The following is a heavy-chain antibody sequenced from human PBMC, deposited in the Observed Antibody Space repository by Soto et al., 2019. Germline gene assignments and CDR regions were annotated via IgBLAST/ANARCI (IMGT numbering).Heavy chain of an antibody. CDR1: GGSIGTSAYY. CDR3: SRRAPEGFDP. Sequence: PSETLSLTSDVSGGSIGTSAYYWGWIRQAPGKGLESIGSINHSGNTYLSPSLKDRVTMSVDTSKNSFSLKLRSATAADTGLYYCSRRAPEGFDPWGQGTLVTVSS. J-gene: IGHJ5*02. CDR2: INHSGNT. V-gene: IGHV4-39*01.